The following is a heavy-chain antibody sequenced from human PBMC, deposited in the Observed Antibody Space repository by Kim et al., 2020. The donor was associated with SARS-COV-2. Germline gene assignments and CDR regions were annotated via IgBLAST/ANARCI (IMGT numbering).Heavy chain of an antibody. CDR1: GYSFTSYW. Sequence: GESLKISCKGSGYSFTSYWISWVRQMPGKGLEWMGRIDPSDSYTNYSPSFQGHVTISADKSISTAYLQWSSLKASDTAMYYCARQDGSGSYYNTFDIWGQGTMVTVSS. CDR2: IDPSDSYT. D-gene: IGHD3-10*01. CDR3: ARQDGSGSYYNTFDI. J-gene: IGHJ3*02. V-gene: IGHV5-10-1*01.